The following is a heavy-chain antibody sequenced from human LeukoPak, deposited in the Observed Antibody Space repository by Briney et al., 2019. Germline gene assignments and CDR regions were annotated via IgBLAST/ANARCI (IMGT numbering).Heavy chain of an antibody. CDR1: GFIFGDYA. CDR2: ISSSSSYI. V-gene: IGHV3-21*01. J-gene: IGHJ4*02. D-gene: IGHD7-27*01. CDR3: ARDRSPGD. Sequence: GSLRLSCTGSGFIFGDYAMNWVRQAPGKGLEWVSSISSSSSYIYYADSVKGRFTISRDNAKNSLYLQMNSLRAEDTAVYYCARDRSPGDWGQGTLVTVSS.